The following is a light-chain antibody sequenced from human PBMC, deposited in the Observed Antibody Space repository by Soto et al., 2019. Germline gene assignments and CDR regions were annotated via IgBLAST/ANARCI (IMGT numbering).Light chain of an antibody. J-gene: IGKJ3*01. CDR2: KAS. V-gene: IGKV1-5*03. CDR1: QSISSW. CDR3: QQSFT. Sequence: DIQMTQSPSTLSASVGDRVTITCRASQSISSWLAWYQQKPGKATKLLIYKASTLESGVPSRFSGSGSGTEFTLTISSLQPDDFETYYCQQSFTFGPGTKVDIK.